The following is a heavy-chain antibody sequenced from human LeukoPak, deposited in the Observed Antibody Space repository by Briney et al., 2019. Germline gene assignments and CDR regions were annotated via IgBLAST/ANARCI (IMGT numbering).Heavy chain of an antibody. Sequence: SETLSLTCTVSGGSISSYFWTWIRQPAGMGLEWIGRIYTSGSTNYKPSLKSRVTMSVDTSKNQFSLKLSSVTAADTAVYFGARGSTRYDYWGQGTLVTVSS. V-gene: IGHV4-4*07. CDR3: ARGSTRYDY. J-gene: IGHJ4*02. CDR1: GGSISSYF. D-gene: IGHD2-2*01. CDR2: IYTSGST.